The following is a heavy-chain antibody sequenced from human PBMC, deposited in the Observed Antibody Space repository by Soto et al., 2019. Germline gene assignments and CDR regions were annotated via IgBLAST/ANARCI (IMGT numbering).Heavy chain of an antibody. CDR3: ARLDYAPYNWSDP. CDR1: GGSISSTGYY. Sequence: SETLSLTCTVSGGSISSTGYYWGWIRQPPGKGLEWIGSIHYGGSTFYNPSLKSRVTISVDTSRNHFSLKLSSVTAADTAVYYCARLDYAPYNWSDPWGQGTLVTVSS. J-gene: IGHJ5*02. V-gene: IGHV4-39*02. CDR2: IHYGGST. D-gene: IGHD4-17*01.